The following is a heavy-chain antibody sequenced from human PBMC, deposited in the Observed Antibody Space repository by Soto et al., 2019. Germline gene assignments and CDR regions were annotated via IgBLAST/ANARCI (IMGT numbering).Heavy chain of an antibody. CDR3: ARGRRITMIVVVMNFGY. CDR2: INPNSGGT. Sequence: ASVKVSCKASGYTFTGYYMHWVRQAPGQGLEWMGWINPNSGGTNYAQKFQGRVTMTRDTSISTAYMELSRLRSDDTAVYYCARGRRITMIVVVMNFGYWGQGTLVTVS. V-gene: IGHV1-2*02. CDR1: GYTFTGYY. J-gene: IGHJ4*02. D-gene: IGHD3-22*01.